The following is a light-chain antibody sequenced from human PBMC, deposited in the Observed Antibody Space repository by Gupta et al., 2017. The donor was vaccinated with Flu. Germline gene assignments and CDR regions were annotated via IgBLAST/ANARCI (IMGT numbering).Light chain of an antibody. V-gene: IGKV1-39*01. J-gene: IGKJ2*01. CDR2: TTS. CDR1: QSINMF. CDR3: QQSYSSPYT. Sequence: DIQMTQSPSSLSSSIGDSVTITCLASQSINMFLNWYQQKPGKAPKLLIYTTSTLHSGAPSRFSGRGSGTDFTLTISSLQPEDFATYYCQQSYSSPYTFGQGTKLEI.